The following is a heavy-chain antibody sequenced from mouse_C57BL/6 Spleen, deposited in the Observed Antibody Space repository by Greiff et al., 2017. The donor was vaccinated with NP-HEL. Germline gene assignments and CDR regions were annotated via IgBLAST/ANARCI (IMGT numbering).Heavy chain of an antibody. D-gene: IGHD1-1*01. CDR3: ARKGGDYYGSRKDAMDY. CDR2: IDPSDSYT. J-gene: IGHJ4*01. V-gene: IGHV1-50*01. CDR1: GYTFTSYW. Sequence: VKLVESGAELVKPGASVKLSCKASGYTFTSYWMQWVKQRPGQGLEWIGEIDPSDSYTNYNQKFKGKATLTVDTSSSTAYMQLSSLTSEDSAVYYCARKGGDYYGSRKDAMDYWGQGTSVTVSS.